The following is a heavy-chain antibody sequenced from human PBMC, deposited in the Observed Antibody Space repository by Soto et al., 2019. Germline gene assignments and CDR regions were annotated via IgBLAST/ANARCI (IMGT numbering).Heavy chain of an antibody. D-gene: IGHD6-25*01. Sequence: ASVKVSCKASGFTFITYDFSWVRQAVGQGLEWMGWMNPNNGNAGFAQKFRGRINMTRNTSISTAYLELSSLRSDDSAVYFCARRKERSGPYYLDLWGQGTQVTVS. V-gene: IGHV1-8*01. CDR3: ARRKERSGPYYLDL. CDR1: GFTFITYD. J-gene: IGHJ4*02. CDR2: MNPNNGNA.